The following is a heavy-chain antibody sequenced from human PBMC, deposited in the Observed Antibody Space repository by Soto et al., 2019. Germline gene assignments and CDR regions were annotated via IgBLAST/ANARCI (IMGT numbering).Heavy chain of an antibody. CDR3: ARHPIITIFGVVPSYYYYMDV. D-gene: IGHD3-3*01. J-gene: IGHJ6*03. CDR2: IYYSGST. CDR1: GGSISSSSYY. Sequence: PSETLSLTCTVSGGSISSSSYYWGWIRQPPGKGLEWIGSIYYSGSTYYNPSLKSRVTISVDTSKNQFSLKLSSVTAADTAVYYCARHPIITIFGVVPSYYYYMDVWGKGTTVTSP. V-gene: IGHV4-39*01.